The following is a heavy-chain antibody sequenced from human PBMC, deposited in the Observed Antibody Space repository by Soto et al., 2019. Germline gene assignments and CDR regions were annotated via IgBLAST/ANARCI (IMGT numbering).Heavy chain of an antibody. CDR2: ISAYNGNT. J-gene: IGHJ4*02. Sequence: QVQLVQSGAEVQKPGASVKVSCKASGYTFTTYGISWVRQAPGQGLEWMGWISAYNGNTVYAQRFQGRVTMTTDTSTSTAYMELRSLRSDDMAVYYCTRDHHDYGDFRAHWGQGTLVTVSS. D-gene: IGHD4-17*01. V-gene: IGHV1-18*03. CDR1: GYTFTTYG. CDR3: TRDHHDYGDFRAH.